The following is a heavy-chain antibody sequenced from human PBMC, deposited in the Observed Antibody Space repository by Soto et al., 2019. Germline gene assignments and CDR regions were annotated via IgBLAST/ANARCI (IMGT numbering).Heavy chain of an antibody. CDR2: IHMTHAGI. D-gene: IGHD4-17*01. V-gene: IGHV3-48*01. CDR3: MSTPAGDLDFDY. CDR1: GFTFATYA. J-gene: IGHJ4*02. Sequence: VQLVESGGELVQPGGSLRLSCAASGFTFATYAMNWVRQAPGKGLEWLSFIHMTHAGIYYSDSVRGRFTIPSDNAKGSLYLQTNSPSVEDTPVYWLMSTPAGDLDFDYWCQGTRVTVSS.